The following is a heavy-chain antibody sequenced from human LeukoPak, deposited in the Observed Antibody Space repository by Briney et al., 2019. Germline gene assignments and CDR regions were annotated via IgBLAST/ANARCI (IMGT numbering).Heavy chain of an antibody. D-gene: IGHD6-19*01. Sequence: GASVKVSCKASGYTFTSYAMNWVRQAPGQGLEWMGWINTNTGNPTYAQGFTGRFVFSLDTSVSTAYLQISSLKAEDTAVYYCARGGHSSGWYHFAYWGQGTLVTVSS. J-gene: IGHJ4*02. V-gene: IGHV7-4-1*02. CDR2: INTNTGNP. CDR3: ARGGHSSGWYHFAY. CDR1: GYTFTSYA.